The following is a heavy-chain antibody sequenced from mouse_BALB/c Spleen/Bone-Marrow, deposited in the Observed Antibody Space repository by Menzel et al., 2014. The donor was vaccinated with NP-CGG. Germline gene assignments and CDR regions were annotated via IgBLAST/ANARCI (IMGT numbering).Heavy chain of an antibody. V-gene: IGHV5-6-5*01. CDR3: ARWTTFSIMDY. Sequence: DVKLVESGGGLVKPGVSLNLSCAASGFTFRSFTLSWVRQTPEKRLEWVGTISVGDSTYYPGSVKGRFTISRDNARNILYLQMSSLRSEDTAMYYCARWTTFSIMDYWGQGTSVPVSS. J-gene: IGHJ4*01. CDR1: GFTFRSFT. CDR2: ISVGDST. D-gene: IGHD2-13*01.